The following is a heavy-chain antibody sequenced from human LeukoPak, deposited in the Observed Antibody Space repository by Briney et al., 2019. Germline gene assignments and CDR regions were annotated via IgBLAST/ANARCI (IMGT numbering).Heavy chain of an antibody. V-gene: IGHV1-24*01. CDR1: GYTLTELS. D-gene: IGHD5-12*01. CDR3: ATDPGYSGYDPPPFDY. Sequence: ASVKVSCKVSGYTLTELSMHWVRQAPGKGLEWMGGFDPEDGETIYAQKFQGRVTITEDTSTDTAYMELSSLRSEDTAVYYFATDPGYSGYDPPPFDYWGQGTLVTVSS. CDR2: FDPEDGET. J-gene: IGHJ4*02.